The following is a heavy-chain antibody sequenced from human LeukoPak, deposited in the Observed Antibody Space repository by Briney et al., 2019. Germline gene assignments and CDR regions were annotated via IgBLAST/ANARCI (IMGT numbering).Heavy chain of an antibody. D-gene: IGHD6-19*01. Sequence: PSETLSLTCAVYGGSFNGYYWSWIRQPPGKGLEWIGEINHSGSTNYNPSLKSRVTISVDTSKNQFSLKLSSVTAADTAVYYCARRPRYSSGWYNMWFDPWGQGTLVTVSS. CDR3: ARRPRYSSGWYNMWFDP. J-gene: IGHJ5*02. CDR1: GGSFNGYY. CDR2: INHSGST. V-gene: IGHV4-34*01.